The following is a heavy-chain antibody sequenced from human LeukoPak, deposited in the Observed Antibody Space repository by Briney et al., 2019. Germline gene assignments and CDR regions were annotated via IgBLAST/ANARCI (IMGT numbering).Heavy chain of an antibody. CDR2: IHTSGST. D-gene: IGHD4-17*01. Sequence: SETLSLTCTVSGASFNSYYWSWLRQPAGKGLEWIGRIHTSGSTDYSPSLQSRVTISIHTSQKQFSLNLSSVTAADTAVYYCARDILYLTAEDYGWGQGTLVTVSS. CDR3: ARDILYLTAEDYG. V-gene: IGHV4-4*07. CDR1: GASFNSYY. J-gene: IGHJ4*02.